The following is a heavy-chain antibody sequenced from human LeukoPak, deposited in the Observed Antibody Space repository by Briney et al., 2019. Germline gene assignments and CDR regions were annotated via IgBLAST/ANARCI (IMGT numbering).Heavy chain of an antibody. Sequence: PSQTLSLTCAVSGGPISRGDNSWSWLRQPPGKGLEWIGYIYHSGTTYYNPSLKSRVTISLDRSKNQFSLKLTPVTAADTAVYYCARSPSDSSGYYLDYWGQGTLVTVSS. V-gene: IGHV4-30-2*01. CDR2: IYHSGTT. CDR3: ARSPSDSSGYYLDY. D-gene: IGHD3-22*01. CDR1: GGPISRGDNS. J-gene: IGHJ4*02.